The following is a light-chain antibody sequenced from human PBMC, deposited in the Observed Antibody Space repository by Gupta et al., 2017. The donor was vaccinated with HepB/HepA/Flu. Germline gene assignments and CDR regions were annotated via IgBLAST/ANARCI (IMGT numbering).Light chain of an antibody. J-gene: IGKJ2*04. CDR2: DAF. CDR1: QSINNY. V-gene: IGKV3-11*01. CDR3: QQGSERPCS. Sequence: ENVLTQSPGTLPLSPGDRASLSCRASQSINNYLAWYQQKPGQAPRLLIYDAFKRATGVPDRFSGSGSGTDFTLTISSLEPEDFALYYCQQGSERPCSFGQGTRLDIK.